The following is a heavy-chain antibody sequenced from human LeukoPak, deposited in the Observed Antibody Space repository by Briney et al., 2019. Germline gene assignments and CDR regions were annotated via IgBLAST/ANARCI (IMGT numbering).Heavy chain of an antibody. CDR2: MNPNSGNT. D-gene: IGHD3-3*01. V-gene: IGHV1-8*02. CDR3: ARANSLTYYDFWSGLYYFDY. Sequence: GAPVKVSCKASGGTFSSYAISWVRQAPGQGLEWMGWMNPNSGNTGYAQKFQGRVTMTRNTSISTAYMELSSLRSEDTAVYYCARANSLTYYDFWSGLYYFDYWGQGTLVTVSS. J-gene: IGHJ4*02. CDR1: GGTFSSYA.